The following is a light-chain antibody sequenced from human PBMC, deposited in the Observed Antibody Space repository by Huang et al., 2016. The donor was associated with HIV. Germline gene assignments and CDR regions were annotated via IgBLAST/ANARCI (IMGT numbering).Light chain of an antibody. J-gene: IGKJ1*01. Sequence: EIVLMQSPGTLSLSPGQRLTLSCRASQTVSNDYLAWYQQKPGQSPRLLIYAASTRAAGIPDRFSGSGSATDFSLTVSRLEPEDSAVYYCQQYALSPWTFGHGTKVEI. CDR2: AAS. V-gene: IGKV3-20*01. CDR3: QQYALSPWT. CDR1: QTVSNDY.